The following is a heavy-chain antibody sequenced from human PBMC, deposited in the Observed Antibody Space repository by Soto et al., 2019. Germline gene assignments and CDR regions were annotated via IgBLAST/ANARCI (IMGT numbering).Heavy chain of an antibody. D-gene: IGHD6-13*01. Sequence: SDTLSLTCTVSGGCICSHYWSWVRQAPGKGLEWIGHIYYRGSTTYNPSLRSRSTISRDNAKNSLYLQMNSLRAEDTAVYYCARDGLRSSWYYYYGMDVWGQGTTVTVSS. CDR1: GGCICSHY. V-gene: IGHV4-59*11. CDR3: ARDGLRSSWYYYYGMDV. J-gene: IGHJ6*02. CDR2: IYYRGST.